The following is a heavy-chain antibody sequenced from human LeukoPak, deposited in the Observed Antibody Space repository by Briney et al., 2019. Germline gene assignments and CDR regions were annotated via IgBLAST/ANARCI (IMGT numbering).Heavy chain of an antibody. CDR1: GFTVSNNY. Sequence: PGGSLRLSCAASGFTVSNNYMSWVRQAPGKGLEWVGRIKSKAEGGTTDYAAPVQGRFTISRDDSKNTLYLQMNSLKTEDTAVYYCSSNWFDPWGQGTLVTVSS. CDR3: SSNWFDP. J-gene: IGHJ5*02. V-gene: IGHV3-15*01. CDR2: IKSKAEGGTT.